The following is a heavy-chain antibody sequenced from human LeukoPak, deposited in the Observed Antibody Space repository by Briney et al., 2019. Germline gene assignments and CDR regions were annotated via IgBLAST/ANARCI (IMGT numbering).Heavy chain of an antibody. J-gene: IGHJ6*02. D-gene: IGHD3-16*01. CDR2: ISAYNGNT. CDR1: GYTFTSYG. CDR3: ARDPPRQLRLGYYYGMDV. V-gene: IGHV1-18*01. Sequence: ASVKVSCKASGYTFTSYGISWVRQAPGQGLEWMGWISAYNGNTNYAQKLQGRVTMTTDTSTSTAYMELRSLRSDDTAVYYCARDPPRQLRLGYYYGMDVWGQGTTVTVSS.